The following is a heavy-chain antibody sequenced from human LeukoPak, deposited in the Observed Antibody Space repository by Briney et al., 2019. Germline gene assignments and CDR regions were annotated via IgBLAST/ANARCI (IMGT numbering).Heavy chain of an antibody. V-gene: IGHV4-59*08. D-gene: IGHD6-6*01. CDR1: GGSITNYY. Sequence: PSETLSLTCTVSGGSITNYYWTWIRQPPGKGLEWIGYMYYSGITNYNPSLKSRVTISADTSKNQFSLHLSSVTAADTAVYYCARKKYTATWASPLDHWGPGTLVTVSS. J-gene: IGHJ4*01. CDR3: ARKKYTATWASPLDH. CDR2: MYYSGIT.